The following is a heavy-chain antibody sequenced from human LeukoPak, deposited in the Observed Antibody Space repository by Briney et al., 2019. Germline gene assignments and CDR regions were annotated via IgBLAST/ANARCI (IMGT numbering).Heavy chain of an antibody. D-gene: IGHD6-19*01. J-gene: IGHJ4*02. CDR1: GYPLTEFV. CDR3: STIKLEPSIAVAAHLGHYFNY. V-gene: IGHV1-24*01. CDR2: FAPEHDNI. Sequence: ASVKVSCKVSGYPLTEFVIHWLRQAPGQGPEWLGGFAPEHDNIIYAQNFQGRVTMTEDTSTDTAYVELRSLKSEDTAVYYCSTIKLEPSIAVAAHLGHYFNYWGQGTLVTVSS.